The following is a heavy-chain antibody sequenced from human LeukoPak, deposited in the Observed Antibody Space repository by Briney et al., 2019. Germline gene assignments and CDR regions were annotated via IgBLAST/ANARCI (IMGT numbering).Heavy chain of an antibody. CDR2: IWYDGSNK. D-gene: IGHD1-14*01. CDR1: GFTFSSYG. V-gene: IGHV3-33*06. CDR3: AKGNPKGPPINYSYRDL. J-gene: IGHJ6*03. Sequence: GRSLRLSCAASGFTFSSYGMHWVRQAPGKGLEWVAVIWYDGSNKYYADSVKGRFTISRDNSKNTLYLQMNSLRAEDTAVYYCAKGNPKGPPINYSYRDLGDKGTRVTVSS.